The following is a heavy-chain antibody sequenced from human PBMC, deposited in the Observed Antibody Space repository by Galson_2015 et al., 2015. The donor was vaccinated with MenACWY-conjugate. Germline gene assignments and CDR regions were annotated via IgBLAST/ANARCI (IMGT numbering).Heavy chain of an antibody. Sequence: TLSLTCSVSGASLKDTTYFWGWIRQPPGKGLEWIGSLYYSGSTSDNPSLKGRVTISVNTSTNQCSLKLTSVSAADTAVYFCARGPGGHSFSYRDYFDYWGQGALVTVSS. CDR3: ARGPGGHSFSYRDYFDY. V-gene: IGHV4-39*07. CDR1: GASLKDTTYF. CDR2: LYYSGST. J-gene: IGHJ4*02. D-gene: IGHD5-18*01.